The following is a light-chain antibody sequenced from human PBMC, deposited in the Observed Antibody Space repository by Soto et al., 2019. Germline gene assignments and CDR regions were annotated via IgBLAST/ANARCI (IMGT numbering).Light chain of an antibody. CDR1: QNIGRN. Sequence: EIVLTQSPGTLSLTPGERGTLSCRASQNIGRNLAWYQQKPGQAPRLLIFRASTRAPGIPARFTGGGSGAEFTLTINSLQSEDFAVYYCQQYERWPPVTFGGGTKVDIK. CDR2: RAS. V-gene: IGKV3-15*01. J-gene: IGKJ4*01. CDR3: QQYERWPPVT.